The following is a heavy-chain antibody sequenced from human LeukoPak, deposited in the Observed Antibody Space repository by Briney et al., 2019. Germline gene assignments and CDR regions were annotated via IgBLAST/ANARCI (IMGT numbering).Heavy chain of an antibody. CDR1: GGSFSGYY. J-gene: IGHJ4*02. V-gene: IGHV4-34*01. CDR3: ARGSTLAAAGTMDY. CDR2: INHSGST. Sequence: SETLSLTCAVYGGSFSGYYWSWIRQPPGKRLEWIGEINHSGSTNYNPSLKSRVTISVDTSKNQFSLKLSSVTAADTAVYYCARGSTLAAAGTMDYWGQGTLVTVSS. D-gene: IGHD6-13*01.